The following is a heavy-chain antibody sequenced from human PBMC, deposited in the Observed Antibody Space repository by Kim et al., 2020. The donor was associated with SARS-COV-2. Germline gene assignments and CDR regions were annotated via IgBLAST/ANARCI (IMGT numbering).Heavy chain of an antibody. CDR3: ARGDVVDSSGLYYFDY. J-gene: IGHJ4*02. V-gene: IGHV4-39*07. Sequence: SLKSRVTISVDTSKNQFSLKLSSVTAADTAVYYCARGDVVDSSGLYYFDYWGQGTLVTVSS. D-gene: IGHD3-22*01.